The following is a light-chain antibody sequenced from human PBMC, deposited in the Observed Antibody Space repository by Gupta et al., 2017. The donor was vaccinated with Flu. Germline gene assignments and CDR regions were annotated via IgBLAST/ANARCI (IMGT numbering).Light chain of an antibody. V-gene: IGLV1-51*01. CDR2: DNN. CDR3: GTWDSSLSASYV. CDR1: SSNIGNNY. J-gene: IGLJ1*01. Sequence: SSNIGNNYVSWYQQLPGTAPKLLIYDNNKRPSGIPDRFSGSKSGTSATLGITGLQTGDEADYYCGTWDSSLSASYVFGTGTKVTVL.